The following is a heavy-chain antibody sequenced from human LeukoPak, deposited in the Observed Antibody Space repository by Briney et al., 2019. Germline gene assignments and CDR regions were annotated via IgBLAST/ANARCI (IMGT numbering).Heavy chain of an antibody. J-gene: IGHJ4*01. CDR3: AGRFCSSARCWGGFDY. Sequence: QSGGSLRLSCTTSGFVFNNYAMTWVRQVPGKGLEWVASISGRGTNKYYGDSFKGRFTISRDNVTKTMFLQMSSLRGEDSAIYFCAGRFCSSARCWGGFDYWGPGTLVTVS. CDR2: ISGRGTNK. D-gene: IGHD2-2*01. V-gene: IGHV3-23*01. CDR1: GFVFNNYA.